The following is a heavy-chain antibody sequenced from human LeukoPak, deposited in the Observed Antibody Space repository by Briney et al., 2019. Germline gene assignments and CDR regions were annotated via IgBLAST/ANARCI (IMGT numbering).Heavy chain of an antibody. CDR2: IYYSGST. CDR3: VKARAGSGSWERWFDP. V-gene: IGHV4-39*07. J-gene: IGHJ5*02. D-gene: IGHD3-10*01. CDR1: GGSISSSSYY. Sequence: KPSESLSLTCTVSGGSISSSSYYWGRLRQPPGKGLEWIGSIYYSGSTYYNPSLKSRVTISVDTSKNQFSLILSSVTAADTAVYFCVKARAGSGSWERWFDPWGQGTLVTVSS.